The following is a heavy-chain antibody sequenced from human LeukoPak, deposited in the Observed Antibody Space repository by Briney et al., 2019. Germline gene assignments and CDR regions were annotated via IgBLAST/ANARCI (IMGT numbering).Heavy chain of an antibody. D-gene: IGHD4-23*01. V-gene: IGHV1-2*02. CDR1: GYTFTGYY. Sequence: ASVKVSCKASGYTFTGYYMHWVRQAPGQGLEWMGWINPNSGGTSYAQKFQGRVTMTRDTSISTADMELSRLRSDDTAVNYCATGGPAHHYGGDSIYYFDYWGQGTLVTVSS. CDR2: INPNSGGT. J-gene: IGHJ4*02. CDR3: ATGGPAHHYGGDSIYYFDY.